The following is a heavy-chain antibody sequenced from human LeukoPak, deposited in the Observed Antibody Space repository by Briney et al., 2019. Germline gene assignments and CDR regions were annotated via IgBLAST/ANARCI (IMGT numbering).Heavy chain of an antibody. D-gene: IGHD3-10*01. Sequence: SETLSLTCTVSGGSISSGGYSWSWIRLPPGKGLEWIGYVFRGGNSYYNPSLKSRVTISVDRSQNQFSLKLTSVTAADTAVYYCAVGESALGDAFDIWGQGTMVTVSS. CDR3: AVGESALGDAFDI. J-gene: IGHJ3*02. CDR2: VFRGGNS. CDR1: GGSISSGGYS. V-gene: IGHV4-30-2*01.